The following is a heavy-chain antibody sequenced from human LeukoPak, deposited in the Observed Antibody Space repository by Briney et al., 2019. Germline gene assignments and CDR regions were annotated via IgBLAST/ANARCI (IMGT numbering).Heavy chain of an antibody. V-gene: IGHV3-21*01. D-gene: IGHD2-21*02. CDR2: ISSSSSYI. Sequence: GGSLRLSCAASGFTFSSYSMNWVRQAPGKGLEWVSSISSSSSYIYYAGSVKGRFTISRDNAKNSLYLQMNSLRAEDTAVYYCARDRGDQFVAPMDVWGQGTTVTVSS. CDR1: GFTFSSYS. J-gene: IGHJ6*02. CDR3: ARDRGDQFVAPMDV.